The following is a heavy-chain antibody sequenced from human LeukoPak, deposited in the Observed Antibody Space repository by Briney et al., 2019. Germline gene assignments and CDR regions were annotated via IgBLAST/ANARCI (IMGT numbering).Heavy chain of an antibody. CDR3: ARGYDSSGPPDY. V-gene: IGHV1-69*05. D-gene: IGHD3-22*01. CDR1: GGTFSSYA. CDR2: ISPIFCTA. Sequence: GGSVKVSCKASGGTFSSYAISWVRQAPGQGLEWMGSISPIFCTANYAQKFQGRVTITTDDSTSTAYMGLSSLRSEDTAVYYCARGYDSSGPPDYWGQGTLVTVSS. J-gene: IGHJ4*02.